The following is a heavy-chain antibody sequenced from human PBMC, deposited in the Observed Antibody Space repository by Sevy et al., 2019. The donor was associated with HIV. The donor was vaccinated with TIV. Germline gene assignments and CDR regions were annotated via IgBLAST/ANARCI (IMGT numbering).Heavy chain of an antibody. V-gene: IGHV4-4*07. J-gene: IGHJ3*02. D-gene: IGHD3-22*01. CDR2: IYTSGST. CDR1: DGSISSYY. CDR3: ARNYYDSSGYYSDDAFDI. Sequence: SETLSLTCTVSDGSISSYYWSWIRQPAGKGLEWIGRIYTSGSTNYNPSLKSRVTMSVDTSKNQFSLKLSSVTAADTAVYYCARNYYDSSGYYSDDAFDIWGQGTMVTVSS.